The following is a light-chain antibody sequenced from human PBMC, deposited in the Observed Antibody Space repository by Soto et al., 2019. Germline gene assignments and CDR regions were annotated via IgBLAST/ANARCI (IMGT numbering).Light chain of an antibody. Sequence: QSALTQPRSVSGSPGQSVTISCTGTSSDVGNYNYVAWYRQHPGKAPKLMIYDDAQRPSGVPDRFSGSKSGNTASLTISGLQAEDEADYYCCSYAGSYTWVFGGGTKVTVL. CDR1: SSDVGNYNY. J-gene: IGLJ3*02. CDR3: CSYAGSYTWV. V-gene: IGLV2-11*01. CDR2: DDA.